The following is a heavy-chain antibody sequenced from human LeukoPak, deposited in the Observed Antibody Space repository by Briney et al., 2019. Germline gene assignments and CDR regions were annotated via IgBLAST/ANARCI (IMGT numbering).Heavy chain of an antibody. CDR1: GGSISSYY. V-gene: IGHV4-4*07. CDR2: IYSSGST. J-gene: IGHJ6*03. D-gene: IGHD2-15*01. Sequence: SETLSLTCTVSGGSISSYYWSWIRQPAGKGLEWIGRIYSSGSTTYNPSLKSRVTMSVDTSKNQFSLKLSSVTAADTAVYYCARGYCSGGSCYSYYYYNYMDVWGKGTTVTVSS. CDR3: ARGYCSGGSCYSYYYYNYMDV.